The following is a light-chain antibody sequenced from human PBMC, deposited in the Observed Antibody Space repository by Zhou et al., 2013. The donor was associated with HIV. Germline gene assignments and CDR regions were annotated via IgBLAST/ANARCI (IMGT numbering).Light chain of an antibody. CDR2: DTW. V-gene: IGKV3-11*01. CDR1: QSVRNS. Sequence: EIVLTQSPATLSLSPGERATLSCRASQSVRNSLAWYQQKPGQSPRLLIYDTWTRATGIPARFSGSGSGTDFTLTISNLQPEDFAVYYCQQYGSSPPWTFGQGTKVEIK. J-gene: IGKJ1*01. CDR3: QQYGSSPPWT.